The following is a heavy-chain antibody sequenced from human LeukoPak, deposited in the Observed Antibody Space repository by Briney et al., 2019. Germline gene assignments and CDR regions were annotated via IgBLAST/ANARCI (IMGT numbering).Heavy chain of an antibody. CDR2: ISSSSSNR. CDR1: GFTFSDYY. CDR3: ARDGYSYGHDAFDI. D-gene: IGHD5-18*01. J-gene: IGHJ3*02. V-gene: IGHV3-11*06. Sequence: GGSLRLSCAASGFTFSDYYMSWIRQAPGKGLEWVSYISSSSSNRNYADSVKGRFTISRDNAKNSLYLQMNSLRAEDTAAYYCARDGYSYGHDAFDIWGQGTMVTVSS.